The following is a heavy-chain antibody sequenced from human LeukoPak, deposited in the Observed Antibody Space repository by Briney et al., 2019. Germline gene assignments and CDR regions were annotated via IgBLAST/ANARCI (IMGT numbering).Heavy chain of an antibody. J-gene: IGHJ5*02. D-gene: IGHD3-22*01. Sequence: SETLSLTCTVSGGSISSYCWSWIRQPPGKGLEWIGYIYYSGSTNYNPSLKSRVTISVDTSKNQFSLKLSSVTAADTAVYYCARDQYYYDSSGYYFGWFDPWGQGTLVTVSS. CDR1: GGSISSYC. CDR3: ARDQYYYDSSGYYFGWFDP. V-gene: IGHV4-59*01. CDR2: IYYSGST.